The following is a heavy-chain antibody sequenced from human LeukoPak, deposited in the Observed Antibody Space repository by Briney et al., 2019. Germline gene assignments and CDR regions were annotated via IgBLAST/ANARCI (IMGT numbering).Heavy chain of an antibody. CDR1: GFPFVAYA. D-gene: IGHD3-16*01. J-gene: IGHJ4*02. V-gene: IGHV3-30*10. CDR2: ISSDTSNK. CDR3: ARLAAASPGY. Sequence: GGPLRLSCATSGFPFVAYALRWVRQAPGKGLEWVAVISSDTSNKYYMDSVKGRFTISRDNSKNTLYLQMDSLRPEDTAVYYCARLAAASPGYWGQGTLVTVSS.